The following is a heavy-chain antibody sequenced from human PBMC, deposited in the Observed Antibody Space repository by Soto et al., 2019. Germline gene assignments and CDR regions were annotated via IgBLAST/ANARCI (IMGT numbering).Heavy chain of an antibody. CDR2: IYPGDSDT. CDR1: GYSFIGFG. CDR3: ARRDPYMIGTAFDI. V-gene: IGHV5-51*01. J-gene: IGHJ3*02. D-gene: IGHD3-22*01. Sequence: PWEPQKNPSKGSGYSFIGFGIGWIRQMNGKGLEWMGIIYPGDSDTRYSPSFQGQVTISADKSISTAYLQWSSLKASDTAMYYCARRDPYMIGTAFDIWGQGTMVTVSS.